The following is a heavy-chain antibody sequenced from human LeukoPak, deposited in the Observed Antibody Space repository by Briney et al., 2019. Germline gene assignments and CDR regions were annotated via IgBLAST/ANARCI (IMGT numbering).Heavy chain of an antibody. CDR1: GYAFTTYG. D-gene: IGHD6-6*01. V-gene: IGHV1-18*01. Sequence: ASVKVSCKASGYAFTTYGINWVRQAPGQGLEWMGWISAYNGDTNYAQNVQRRVTMSTHTSTSTAYMELRSLRSDDTAVYYCARDLIAARPGWFAPWGQGTLVTVSS. J-gene: IGHJ5*02. CDR3: ARDLIAARPGWFAP. CDR2: ISAYNGDT.